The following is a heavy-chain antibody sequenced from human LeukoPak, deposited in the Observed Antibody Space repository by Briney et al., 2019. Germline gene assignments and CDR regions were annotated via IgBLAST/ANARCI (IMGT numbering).Heavy chain of an antibody. CDR2: INHSGST. Sequence: PSETLSLTCAVYGGSFSGYYWSWIRQPPGKGLEWIGEINHSGSTNYNPSLKSRVTISVDTSKNQFSLKLSSVTAADTAVYYCARGSSSWYWRNAFDIWGQGTMVTVSS. V-gene: IGHV4-34*01. D-gene: IGHD6-13*01. CDR3: ARGSSSWYWRNAFDI. J-gene: IGHJ3*02. CDR1: GGSFSGYY.